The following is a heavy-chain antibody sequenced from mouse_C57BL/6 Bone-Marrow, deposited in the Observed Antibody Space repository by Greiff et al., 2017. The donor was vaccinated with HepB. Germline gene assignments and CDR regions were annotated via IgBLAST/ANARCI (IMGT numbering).Heavy chain of an antibody. Sequence: EVQLQESGPVLVKPGASVKMSCKASGYTFTDYYMNWVKQSHGKSLEWIGVINPYNGGTSYNQKFKGKATLTVDQSASTAYMELNSLTSEDSAVYYCAREGDDPRDFDYWGQGTTLTVSS. J-gene: IGHJ2*01. D-gene: IGHD2-2*01. CDR2: INPYNGGT. CDR1: GYTFTDYY. CDR3: AREGDDPRDFDY. V-gene: IGHV1-19*01.